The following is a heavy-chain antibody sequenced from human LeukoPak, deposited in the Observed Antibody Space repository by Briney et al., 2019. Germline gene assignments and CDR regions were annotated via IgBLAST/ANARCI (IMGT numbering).Heavy chain of an antibody. Sequence: PSETLSLTCTVSGGSISSSSYYWGWIRQPPGKGLEWIGSIYYSGSTYYNPSLKSRVTISVDTSKNQFSLKLSSVTAADTAVYYCARVPGIAAAGNWYFDLWGRGTLVTVSS. CDR2: IYYSGST. D-gene: IGHD6-13*01. V-gene: IGHV4-39*07. CDR1: GGSISSSSYY. CDR3: ARVPGIAAAGNWYFDL. J-gene: IGHJ2*01.